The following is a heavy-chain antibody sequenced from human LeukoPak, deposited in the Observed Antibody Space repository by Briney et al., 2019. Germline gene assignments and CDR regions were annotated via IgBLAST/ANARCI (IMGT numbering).Heavy chain of an antibody. CDR1: GFAFSTYS. CDR2: ISSSGSTI. D-gene: IGHD1-26*01. Sequence: GGSLRLSCEAPGFAFSTYSMNWVRQAPGKGLEWVSYISSSGSTIYYADSVKGRFTISRDNAKNSLYLQMNSLRAEDTAVYYCARDPYSGSYGNYYYYFMDVWGKGTTVTISS. J-gene: IGHJ6*03. V-gene: IGHV3-48*04. CDR3: ARDPYSGSYGNYYYYFMDV.